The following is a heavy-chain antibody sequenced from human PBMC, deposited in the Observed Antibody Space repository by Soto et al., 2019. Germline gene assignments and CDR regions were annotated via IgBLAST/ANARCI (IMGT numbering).Heavy chain of an antibody. V-gene: IGHV4-4*02. D-gene: IGHD4-17*01. CDR1: GGSISSSKW. J-gene: IGHJ5*02. Sequence: SETLSLTCGVSGGSISSSKWWSWVRQPPGKGLEWIGEIYHSGSTNYNSSLKSRVTISVDKSKNQFSLKLSSVTAADTALYYCASKDYADYGCFDPWGQGTLVTVSS. CDR2: IYHSGST. CDR3: ASKDYADYGCFDP.